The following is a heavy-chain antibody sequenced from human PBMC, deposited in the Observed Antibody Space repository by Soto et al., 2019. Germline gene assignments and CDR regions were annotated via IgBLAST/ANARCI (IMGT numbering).Heavy chain of an antibody. V-gene: IGHV3-23*01. CDR1: GFTFSRFP. J-gene: IGHJ4*02. D-gene: IGHD4-17*01. Sequence: GGSRRLSCAASGFTFSRFPMSWGRQAPGKGLEWVSAATGSGGSTYYADSVKGRFTISRDNSKNTLYLQLSSLRAEDTAVYYCAKERVTTTSFDYWGQGTLVTVSS. CDR2: ATGSGGST. CDR3: AKERVTTTSFDY.